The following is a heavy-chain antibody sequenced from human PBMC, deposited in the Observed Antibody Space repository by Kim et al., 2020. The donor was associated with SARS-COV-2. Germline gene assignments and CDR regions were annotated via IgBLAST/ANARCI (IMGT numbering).Heavy chain of an antibody. V-gene: IGHV4-59*01. J-gene: IGHJ4*02. CDR1: GGSIRSYY. Sequence: SETLSLTCTVSGGSIRSYYWCWIRQPPGKGLEWIGYINYSGSTNYNPSLKSRVTISVDTSKNQFSLKLSSVTATDTAVYYCARGLTTVTTAFDYWGQGTL. CDR3: ARGLTTVTTAFDY. CDR2: INYSGST. D-gene: IGHD4-17*01.